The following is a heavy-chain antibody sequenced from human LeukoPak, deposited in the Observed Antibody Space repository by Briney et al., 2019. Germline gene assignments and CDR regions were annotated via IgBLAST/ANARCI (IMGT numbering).Heavy chain of an antibody. Sequence: SETLSLTCTVSGGSISGSSYYWGWIRQPPGKGLEWIGSIYYSGSTYYNPSLKSRVTISVDTSKNQFSLKLSSVTAADTAVYYCAARVRYFDWLFQYYFDYWGQGTLVTVSS. D-gene: IGHD3-9*01. CDR3: AARVRYFDWLFQYYFDY. V-gene: IGHV4-39*01. CDR2: IYYSGST. J-gene: IGHJ4*02. CDR1: GGSISGSSYY.